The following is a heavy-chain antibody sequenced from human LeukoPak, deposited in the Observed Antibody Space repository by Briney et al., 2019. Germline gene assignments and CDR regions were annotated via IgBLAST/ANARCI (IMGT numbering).Heavy chain of an antibody. Sequence: ASVKVSCKASRYTFTSYDINWVRQATGQGLEWMGWMNPNSGNTAYAQKFQGRVTMTRDTSKSTAYMELSSLRSDDAAVYYCARGRGSRSFDYWGQGTLVTVSS. CDR1: RYTFTSYD. V-gene: IGHV1-8*01. CDR3: ARGRGSRSFDY. D-gene: IGHD6-13*01. J-gene: IGHJ4*02. CDR2: MNPNSGNT.